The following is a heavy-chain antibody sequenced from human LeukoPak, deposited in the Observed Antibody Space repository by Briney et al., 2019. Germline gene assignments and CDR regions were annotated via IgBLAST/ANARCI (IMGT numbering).Heavy chain of an antibody. CDR1: GFTCSSYS. CDR2: ISSSSSYI. J-gene: IGHJ4*02. Sequence: GGSLRLSCAASGFTCSSYSMNWVRQAPGKGLEWVSSISSSSSYIYYPDSVKGRFTISRDNAKNSLYLQMNSLRAEDTAVYYCATPITTVVSPFTGRGWGQGTLVTVSS. D-gene: IGHD4-23*01. CDR3: ATPITTVVSPFTGRG. V-gene: IGHV3-21*01.